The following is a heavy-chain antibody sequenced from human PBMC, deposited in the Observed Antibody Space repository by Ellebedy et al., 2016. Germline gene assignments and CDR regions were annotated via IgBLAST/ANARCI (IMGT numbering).Heavy chain of an antibody. CDR2: INPSGGST. CDR1: GYTFTSYY. D-gene: IGHD2-21*02. CDR3: ARDSAEVLVTAPAPYFDY. J-gene: IGHJ4*02. V-gene: IGHV1-46*01. Sequence: ASVKVSCKASGYTFTSYYMRWVRQAPGQGLEWMGIINPSGGSTSYAPKFQDRVTMTRDTSTSTVYMELSSLRSEDTAVYYCARDSAEVLVTAPAPYFDYWGQGTLVTVSS.